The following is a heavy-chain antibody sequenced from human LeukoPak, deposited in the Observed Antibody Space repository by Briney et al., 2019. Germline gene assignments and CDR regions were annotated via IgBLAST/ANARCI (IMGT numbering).Heavy chain of an antibody. CDR3: AGLYRAGYYMDV. V-gene: IGHV4-61*02. D-gene: IGHD3-16*01. CDR2: IYTSGST. CDR1: GGSISSGSYY. Sequence: PSQTLSLTCTVSGGSISSGSYYWSWIRQPAGKGLEWIGRIYTSGSTNYNPSLKSRVTISVDTSKNQFSLKLSSVTAADTAVYYCAGLYRAGYYMDVWGKGTTVTVSS. J-gene: IGHJ6*03.